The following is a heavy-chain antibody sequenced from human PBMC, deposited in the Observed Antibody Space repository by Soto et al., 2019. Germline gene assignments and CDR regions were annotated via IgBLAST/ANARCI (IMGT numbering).Heavy chain of an antibody. CDR2: INPDGSEK. V-gene: IGHV3-7*01. CDR1: GFIFSRYW. CDR3: AKDGDRSLGLDV. J-gene: IGHJ6*02. Sequence: GGSLRLSCAASGFIFSRYWLSWVRQAPGKGLEWVANINPDGSEKYYVDSVKGRFTISRDNSKDSLYLQMDSLRAEDTAVYYCAKDGDRSLGLDVWSQVTRDTVSS. D-gene: IGHD3-10*01.